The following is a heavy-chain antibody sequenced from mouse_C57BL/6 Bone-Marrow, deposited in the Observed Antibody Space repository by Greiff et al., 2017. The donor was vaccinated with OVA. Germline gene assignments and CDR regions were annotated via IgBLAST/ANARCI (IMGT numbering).Heavy chain of an antibody. D-gene: IGHD1-1*01. J-gene: IGHJ3*01. Sequence: QVQLQQPGAELVKPGASVKLSCKASGYTFTSYWMQWVKQRPGQGLEWIGEIDPSDSYTNYNQKFKGKATLTVDTSSSTAYMQLSSLTSEDSAVYYCGRDEGSSYPTFAYWGQGTLVTVSA. CDR3: GRDEGSSYPTFAY. V-gene: IGHV1-50*01. CDR1: GYTFTSYW. CDR2: IDPSDSYT.